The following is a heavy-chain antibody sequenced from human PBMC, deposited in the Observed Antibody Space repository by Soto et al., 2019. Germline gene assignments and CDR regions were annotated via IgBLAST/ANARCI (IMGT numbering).Heavy chain of an antibody. D-gene: IGHD2-2*01. CDR2: ISWNSGNI. V-gene: IGHV3-9*01. Sequence: EVQLVESGGGLVQPGRSLRLSCTASGFTFDDYAMHWVRQAPGKGLEWVSSISWNSGNIVYAGSVRGRFTISRDNAKTSLHLQMNSLRAEDTALYYCTKGASTSCFSAFDLWGQGTMVTVSS. CDR1: GFTFDDYA. CDR3: TKGASTSCFSAFDL. J-gene: IGHJ3*01.